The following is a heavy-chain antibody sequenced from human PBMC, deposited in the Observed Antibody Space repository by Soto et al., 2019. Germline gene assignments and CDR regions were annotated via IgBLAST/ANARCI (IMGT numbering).Heavy chain of an antibody. V-gene: IGHV1-69*13. CDR1: GGTFSSYA. J-gene: IGHJ4*02. CDR2: IIPIFGTA. D-gene: IGHD2-2*01. Sequence: SVKVSCKASGGTFSSYAISWVRQAPGQGLEWMGGIIPIFGTANYAQKFQGRVTITADESTSTAYMELSSLRSEDTAVYYCARVPESCSCTSCHPGYFDYWGQGTLVTVSS. CDR3: ARVPESCSCTSCHPGYFDY.